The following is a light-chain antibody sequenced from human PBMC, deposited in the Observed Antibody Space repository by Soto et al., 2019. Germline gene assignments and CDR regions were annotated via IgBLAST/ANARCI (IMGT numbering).Light chain of an antibody. CDR3: QAYDYSLTASV. V-gene: IGLV2-14*01. Sequence: QSALTQPASVSGSPGQSITISCTGTSGDVGGYNYVSWYQQHPGKAPKLMIFEVSDRPSGVSDRFSGSKSGTTASLTISGLQAEDEADYYCQAYDYSLTASVFGGGTKLTVL. J-gene: IGLJ3*02. CDR1: SGDVGGYNY. CDR2: EVS.